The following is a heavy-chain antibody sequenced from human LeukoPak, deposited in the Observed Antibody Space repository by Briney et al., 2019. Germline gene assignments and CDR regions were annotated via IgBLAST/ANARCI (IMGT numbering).Heavy chain of an antibody. Sequence: PSETLSLTCAVSDDSTSSGYYWGWIRQPPGKGLEWIGSIHHSGSTYYNPSLKSRVIISVDTSKNQFSLKLSSVTAADTAVYYCARDQRVVTVLDCWGQGTLVTVSS. J-gene: IGHJ4*02. CDR3: ARDQRVVTVLDC. D-gene: IGHD3-3*01. V-gene: IGHV4-38-2*02. CDR2: IHHSGST. CDR1: DDSTSSGYY.